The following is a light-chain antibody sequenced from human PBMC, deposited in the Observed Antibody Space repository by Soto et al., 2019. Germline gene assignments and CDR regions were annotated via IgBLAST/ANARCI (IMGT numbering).Light chain of an antibody. CDR2: DDS. V-gene: IGLV3-21*02. CDR1: NIGSKS. J-gene: IGLJ2*01. Sequence: SYELTQPPSMSVAPGQTARISCGGNNIGSKSVHWYQQKPGQAPLLVVYDDSDRPSGIPERFSGSNSRSTATLTISRVEAGDEADDYCQLWDSSRDHPVFGGGTKVTVL. CDR3: QLWDSSRDHPV.